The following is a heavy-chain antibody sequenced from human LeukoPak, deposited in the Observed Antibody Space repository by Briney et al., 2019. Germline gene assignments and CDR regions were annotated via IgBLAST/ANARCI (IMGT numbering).Heavy chain of an antibody. J-gene: IGHJ5*02. CDR1: GGSFSGYY. CDR2: INHSGST. V-gene: IGHV4-34*01. Sequence: KPSETLSLTCAVYGGSFSGYYWSWIRQPPGKGLEWIGEINHSGSTNYNPSLKSRVTILVDTSKNQFSLKLSSVTAADTAVYYCARGGYSYGYISWFDPWGQGILVTVSS. D-gene: IGHD5-18*01. CDR3: ARGGYSYGYISWFDP.